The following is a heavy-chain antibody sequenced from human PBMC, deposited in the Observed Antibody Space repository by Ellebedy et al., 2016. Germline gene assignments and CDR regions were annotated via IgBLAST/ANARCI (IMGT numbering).Heavy chain of an antibody. CDR3: ARRAYDSSGSYYFDY. D-gene: IGHD3-22*01. Sequence: SETLSLTXTVSGGSISSSSYYWGWIRQPPGKGLEWIGSIYYSGSTYYNPSLKSRVTISVDTSKNQFSLKLSSVTAADTAVYYCARRAYDSSGSYYFDYWGQGTLVTVSS. CDR2: IYYSGST. J-gene: IGHJ4*02. V-gene: IGHV4-39*07. CDR1: GGSISSSSYY.